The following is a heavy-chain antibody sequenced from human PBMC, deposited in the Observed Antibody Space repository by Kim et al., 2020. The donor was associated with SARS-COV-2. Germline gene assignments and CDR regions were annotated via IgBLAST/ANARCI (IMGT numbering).Heavy chain of an antibody. CDR2: ISYDGSNK. D-gene: IGHD6-13*01. V-gene: IGHV3-30-3*01. J-gene: IGHJ4*02. Sequence: GGSLRLSCAASGFTFSSYAMHWVRQAPGKGLEWVAVISYDGSNKYYADSVKGRFTISRDNSKNTLYLQMNSLRAEDTAVYYCARVEAAAGIDYWGQGTLVTVSS. CDR1: GFTFSSYA. CDR3: ARVEAAAGIDY.